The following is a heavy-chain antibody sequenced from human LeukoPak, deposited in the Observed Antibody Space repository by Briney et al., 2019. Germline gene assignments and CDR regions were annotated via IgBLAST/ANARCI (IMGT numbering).Heavy chain of an antibody. CDR2: ISSSSTTI. CDR3: ARGSYYYYYDSSGYEGTGFDY. D-gene: IGHD3-22*01. CDR1: GFTFSSYS. J-gene: IGHJ4*02. Sequence: GGSLRLSCAASGFTFSSYSMNWVRQAPGKGLEWVSYISSSSTTIYYADSVKGRFTISRDNAKNSLYLQMNSLRAEDTAVYYCARGSYYYYYDSSGYEGTGFDYWGQGTLVTVSS. V-gene: IGHV3-48*01.